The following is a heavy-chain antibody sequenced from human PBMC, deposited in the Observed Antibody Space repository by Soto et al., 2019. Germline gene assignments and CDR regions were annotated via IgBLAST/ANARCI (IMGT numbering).Heavy chain of an antibody. CDR3: ATAKSGYHLYYYYYGMDV. J-gene: IGHJ6*02. CDR2: FDPEDGET. V-gene: IGHV1-24*01. Sequence: ASVKVSCKVSGYTLTELSMHWARQAPGKGLEWMGGFDPEDGETIYAQKFQGRVTMTEDTSTDTAYMELSSLRSEDTAVYYCATAKSGYHLYYYYYGMDVWGQGPTATASS. D-gene: IGHD3-22*01. CDR1: GYTLTELS.